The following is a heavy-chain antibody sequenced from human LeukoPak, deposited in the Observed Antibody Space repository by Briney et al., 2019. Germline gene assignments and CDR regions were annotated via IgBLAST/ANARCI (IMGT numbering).Heavy chain of an antibody. CDR3: AKVGLIVATISWFDP. D-gene: IGHD5-12*01. Sequence: GGSLRLSCAASGFTLSSYAMSGVRQAPGKGLEWVSAISGSGGSTYYADSVKGRFTISRDNSKNTLYLQMNSLRAEDTAVYYCAKVGLIVATISWFDPWGQGTLVTVSS. J-gene: IGHJ5*02. CDR1: GFTLSSYA. V-gene: IGHV3-23*01. CDR2: ISGSGGST.